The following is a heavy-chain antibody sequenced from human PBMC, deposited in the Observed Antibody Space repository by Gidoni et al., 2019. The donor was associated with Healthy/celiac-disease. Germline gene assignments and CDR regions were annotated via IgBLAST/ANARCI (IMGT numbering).Heavy chain of an antibody. J-gene: IGHJ4*02. CDR3: AKVREVAARRPLDY. D-gene: IGHD6-6*01. V-gene: IGHV3-23*01. CDR2: ISGSGGST. CDR1: GSTHSSYA. Sequence: EVHLLVSGGGFVHPGGYLSLYCAASGSTHSSYAMSWVRQAPGKGLEWVSVISGSGGSTYYADSVKGRFTISRDNSKNTLYLQMNSLRAEDTAVYYCAKVREVAARRPLDYWGQGTLVTVSS.